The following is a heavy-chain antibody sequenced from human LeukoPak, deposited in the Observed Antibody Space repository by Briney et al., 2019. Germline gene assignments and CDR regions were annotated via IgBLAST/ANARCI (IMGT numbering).Heavy chain of an antibody. D-gene: IGHD6-13*01. V-gene: IGHV3-20*04. Sequence: GGSLRLSCAASGFSFDDYGMSWVRQAPGKGLEWVSGINWDGGSAAYADSVKGRFTISRDNAKNSLYLQMNSLRTEDTAFYYCARDRLAATGLFGYWGQGTLVTVSS. CDR3: ARDRLAATGLFGY. CDR1: GFSFDDYG. J-gene: IGHJ4*02. CDR2: INWDGGSA.